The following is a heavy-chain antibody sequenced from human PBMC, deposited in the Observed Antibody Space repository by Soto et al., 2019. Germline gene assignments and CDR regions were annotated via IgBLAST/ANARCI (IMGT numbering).Heavy chain of an antibody. Sequence: GGSLRLSCAASGFTFSGSAMHWVRQASGKGLEWVGRIRSKANSYATAYAASVKGRFTISRDDSKNTAYLQMNSLKTEDTAVYYCTRPLENCGGDCSLFAPWGQGTLVAVSS. CDR3: TRPLENCGGDCSLFAP. V-gene: IGHV3-73*01. J-gene: IGHJ5*02. CDR2: IRSKANSYAT. CDR1: GFTFSGSA. D-gene: IGHD2-21*02.